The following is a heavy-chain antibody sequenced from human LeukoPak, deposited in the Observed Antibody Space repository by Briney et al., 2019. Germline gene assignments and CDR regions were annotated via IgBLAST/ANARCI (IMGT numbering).Heavy chain of an antibody. Sequence: PSQTLSLTCTVSGGSIRSGDYYWSWIRQPPGKGLEWIGYIYYSGSAYYSPSLNSRVTISVDMSKNQFSLRLNSATAADTAVYYCARVHRDGYSYFYHYFDYWGQGTLVTVS. J-gene: IGHJ4*02. CDR3: ARVHRDGYSYFYHYFDY. V-gene: IGHV4-30-4*01. D-gene: IGHD5-24*01. CDR1: GGSIRSGDYY. CDR2: IYYSGSA.